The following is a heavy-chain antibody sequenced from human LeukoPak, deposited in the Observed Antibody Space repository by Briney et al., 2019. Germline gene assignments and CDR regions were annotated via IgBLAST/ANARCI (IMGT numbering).Heavy chain of an antibody. CDR1: GFTLDAYA. V-gene: IGHV3-23*01. CDR3: VKDRPCDTCMPMDA. CDR2: LGRSGVYT. J-gene: IGHJ6*02. D-gene: IGHD2-2*01. Sequence: GGSLRLSCVASGFTLDAYAMHWVRQARGKGLEWVAGLGRSGVYTYYADSVKGRFTISRDNSKYTVSLQMNCLRAEDSAIYYCVKDRPCDTCMPMDAWGQGTTVTVSS.